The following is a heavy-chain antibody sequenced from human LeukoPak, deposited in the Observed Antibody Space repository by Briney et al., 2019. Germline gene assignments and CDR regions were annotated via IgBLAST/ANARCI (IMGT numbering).Heavy chain of an antibody. CDR3: ARDADSSGWYRGYYFDY. V-gene: IGHV4-59*01. J-gene: IGHJ4*02. D-gene: IGHD6-19*01. Sequence: SETLSLTCTVSGGSISSYYWSWIRQPPGKGLEWIGYIYYSGSTNYNPSLKSRVTISVDTSKNQFSLKLSSVTAADTAVYYCARDADSSGWYRGYYFDYWGQGTLVTVSS. CDR1: GGSISSYY. CDR2: IYYSGST.